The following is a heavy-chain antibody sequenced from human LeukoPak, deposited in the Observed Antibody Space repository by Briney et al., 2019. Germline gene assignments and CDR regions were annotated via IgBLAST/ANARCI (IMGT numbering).Heavy chain of an antibody. V-gene: IGHV3-30-3*01. D-gene: IGHD4-23*01. Sequence: PGGSLRLSCAASGFTFSSYAMHWVRQAPGKGLEWVAVISYDGSNKYYADSVKGRFTISRDNSKNTLYLQMNSLRAEDTAVYYCARELRYGGNSVCFDLWGRGTLVTVSS. CDR2: ISYDGSNK. J-gene: IGHJ2*01. CDR1: GFTFSSYA. CDR3: ARELRYGGNSVCFDL.